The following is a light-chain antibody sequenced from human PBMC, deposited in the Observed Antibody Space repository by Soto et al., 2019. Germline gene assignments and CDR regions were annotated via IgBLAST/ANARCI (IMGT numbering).Light chain of an antibody. CDR1: SSDVGAYNY. CDR2: EVN. J-gene: IGLJ3*02. V-gene: IGLV2-8*01. Sequence: QSALTQPPSASGSPGQSVTISCTGTSSDVGAYNYVSWYQQYPGKAPKLMIYEVNKRPSGVPDRFSGSKSGKTAPLTVSGLQPEDEADYLCTSYAGSNIWVFGGGTKVTVL. CDR3: TSYAGSNIWV.